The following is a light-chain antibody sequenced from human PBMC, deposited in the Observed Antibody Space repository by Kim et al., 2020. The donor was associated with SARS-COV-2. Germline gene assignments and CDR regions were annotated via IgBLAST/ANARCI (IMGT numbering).Light chain of an antibody. Sequence: EIVLTQSPVTLSLSPGERATLSCRASQSVGSYLAWFQQKPGQAPRLLIYDASNRATDIPARFSGSGSGTDFTLTISSLEPDDFAVYYCQQRSKWPLTFGQGTKVDIK. CDR3: QQRSKWPLT. CDR2: DAS. CDR1: QSVGSY. J-gene: IGKJ1*01. V-gene: IGKV3-11*01.